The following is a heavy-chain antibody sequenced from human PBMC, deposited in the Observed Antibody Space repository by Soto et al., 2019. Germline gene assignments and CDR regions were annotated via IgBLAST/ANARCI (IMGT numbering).Heavy chain of an antibody. D-gene: IGHD2-2*01. CDR1: GFTFSSYS. Sequence: GGSLRLSCAASGFTFSSYSMSWVRQAPGKGLEWVSTIGTSASTYYGDSVRGRFTISRDNSRNTLYLQMNSLRAEDTAVYYCADLSRYCTSSNCDWGQGTLVTVS. CDR2: IGTSAST. J-gene: IGHJ4*02. CDR3: ADLSRYCTSSNCD. V-gene: IGHV3-23*01.